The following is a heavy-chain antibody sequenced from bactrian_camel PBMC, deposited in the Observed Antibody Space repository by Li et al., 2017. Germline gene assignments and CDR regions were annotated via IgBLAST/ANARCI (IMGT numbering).Heavy chain of an antibody. Sequence: HVQLVESGGGSVQAGRSLRLSCAASGYTYSSYCMGWFRQAPGKEREGVAAIDSDGLLIYADSVKGRFTISQDRAKNAYLQMNSLKPEDTALYYCALDLRSFCRGDWFTQSHIIQGQGTQVTVS. J-gene: IGHJ4*01. CDR1: GYTYSSYC. D-gene: IGHD1*01. CDR2: IDSDGLL. V-gene: IGHV3S26*01.